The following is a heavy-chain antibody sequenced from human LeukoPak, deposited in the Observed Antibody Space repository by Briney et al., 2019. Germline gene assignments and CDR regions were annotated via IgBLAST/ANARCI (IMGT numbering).Heavy chain of an antibody. Sequence: GGSLRLSCAASGFTFSSYAMSWVRQAPGKGLEWVSAISGSGGSTYYADSVKGRFTISRDNSKNTLYLQMNSLRAEDTAVYYCAKDRGGYSYGHELDYWGQGTLVTVSS. D-gene: IGHD5-18*01. J-gene: IGHJ4*02. CDR3: AKDRGGYSYGHELDY. CDR2: ISGSGGST. V-gene: IGHV3-23*01. CDR1: GFTFSSYA.